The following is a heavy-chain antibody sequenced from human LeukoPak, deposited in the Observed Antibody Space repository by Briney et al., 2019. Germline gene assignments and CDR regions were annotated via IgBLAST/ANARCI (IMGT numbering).Heavy chain of an antibody. Sequence: GASVKVSCKASGYTFTGYYIHWVRQAPGQGLEWMGRIKPNSGDTNYAQKFQGRVTMTRDTSISTAYMELSRLRSDDTAVYYCARGPGITGTILGWGQGTLVTVSS. CDR2: IKPNSGDT. D-gene: IGHD1-7*01. CDR1: GYTFTGYY. V-gene: IGHV1-2*06. J-gene: IGHJ4*02. CDR3: ARGPGITGTILG.